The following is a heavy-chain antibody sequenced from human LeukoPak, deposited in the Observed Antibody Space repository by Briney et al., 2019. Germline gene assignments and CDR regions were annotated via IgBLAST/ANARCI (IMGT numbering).Heavy chain of an antibody. D-gene: IGHD3-16*01. J-gene: IGHJ3*02. CDR3: AKDWMAWITDAFDI. V-gene: IGHV3-23*01. Sequence: GGSLRLSCAASGFRFINFAMSWVRQAPGKGLEWVSAISGSGGSTYYADSVKGRFTISRDNSKNTLYLQMNSLRAEDTAVHYCAKDWMAWITDAFDIWGRGTMVTVSS. CDR2: ISGSGGST. CDR1: GFRFINFA.